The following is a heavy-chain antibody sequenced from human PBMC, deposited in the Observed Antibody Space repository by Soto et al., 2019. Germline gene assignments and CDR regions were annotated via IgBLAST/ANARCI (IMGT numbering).Heavy chain of an antibody. J-gene: IGHJ4*02. V-gene: IGHV5-51*01. CDR2: IYPGDSDT. CDR1: GYSFTSYW. Sequence: SLKISCKGSGYSFTSYWSGWVRQMPGKGLEWIGIIYPGDSDTRYSPSFQGQVTISADKSISTAYLQWSSLKASDTAMYYCARHAYDSSVCHDYWGQGTLVTVSS. CDR3: ARHAYDSSVCHDY. D-gene: IGHD3-22*01.